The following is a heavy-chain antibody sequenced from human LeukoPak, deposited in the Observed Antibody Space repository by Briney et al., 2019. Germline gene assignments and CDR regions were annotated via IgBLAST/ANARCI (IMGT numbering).Heavy chain of an antibody. CDR3: AKDGLYFDGSTHIYYFDS. CDR1: GFSFGGYP. V-gene: IGHV3-23*01. Sequence: GGSLRLSCAASGFSFGGYPMTWVRQAPGKGLEWVSSFTYNGAATYYLDSVKARFTISRDNSRSTLYLQMDSLTAEDTGLYYCAKDGLYFDGSTHIYYFDSWGQGTLVAVSS. J-gene: IGHJ4*02. D-gene: IGHD3-9*01. CDR2: FTYNGAAT.